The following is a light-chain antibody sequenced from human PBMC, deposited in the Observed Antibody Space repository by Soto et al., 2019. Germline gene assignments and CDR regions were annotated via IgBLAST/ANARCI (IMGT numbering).Light chain of an antibody. CDR3: CSYAGSSTFV. Sequence: QSALTQPASVSGSPGQSITISCTGTSSDVGSYNLVSWYQQHPGKAPKLMIYDVSKRPSGVSNRFSGSKSGNTASLTISGLQDEDAADYYCCSYAGSSTFVFGGGTQLTVL. V-gene: IGLV2-23*02. J-gene: IGLJ7*01. CDR2: DVS. CDR1: SSDVGSYNL.